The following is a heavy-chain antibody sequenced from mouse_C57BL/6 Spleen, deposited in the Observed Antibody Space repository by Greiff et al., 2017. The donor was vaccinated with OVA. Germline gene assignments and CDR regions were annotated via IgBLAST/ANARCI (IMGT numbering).Heavy chain of an antibody. CDR3: AREDYYGSIVAY. D-gene: IGHD1-1*01. J-gene: IGHJ3*01. Sequence: QVQLQQPGAELVKPGASVKLSCKASGYTFTSYWMHWVKQRPGQGLEWIGMIPPNSGSTNYNEKFKSKATLTVDTSSSTAYMQLSSLTSEDSAVYYCAREDYYGSIVAYWGQGTLVTVSA. V-gene: IGHV1-64*01. CDR2: IPPNSGST. CDR1: GYTFTSYW.